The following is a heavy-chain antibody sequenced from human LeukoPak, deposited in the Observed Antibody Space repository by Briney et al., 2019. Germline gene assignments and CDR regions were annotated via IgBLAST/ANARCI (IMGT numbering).Heavy chain of an antibody. J-gene: IGHJ4*02. Sequence: PGGSLRLSCAASEFTVSSNYMSWVRQAPGRGLEWVSVIYSGGGTYSADFVKGRFTISRDNSKNTLYLQMNSLRVEDTAVYYCATGGPVASYFDYWGQGTLVTVSS. CDR3: ATGGPVASYFDY. CDR2: IYSGGGT. CDR1: EFTVSSNY. V-gene: IGHV3-53*01. D-gene: IGHD5-12*01.